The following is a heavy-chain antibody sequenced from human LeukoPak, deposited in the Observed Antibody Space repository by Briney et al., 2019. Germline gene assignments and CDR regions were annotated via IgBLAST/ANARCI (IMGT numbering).Heavy chain of an antibody. CDR1: GDTLTELS. V-gene: IGHV1-24*01. D-gene: IGHD3-9*01. J-gene: IGHJ4*02. CDR2: FDSERGDK. Sequence: ASVNVSCKVSGDTLTELSTHWVRQAPGKGLEWMGDFDSERGDKIYAQKLQGRVTMTEDRFTDTAYIELSSLRSEDPAVYCCATGGPWDLLKYWGQGTLVTVSS. CDR3: ATGGPWDLLKY.